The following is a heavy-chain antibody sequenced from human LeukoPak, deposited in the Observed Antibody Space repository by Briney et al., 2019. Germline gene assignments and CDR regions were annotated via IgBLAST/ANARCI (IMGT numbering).Heavy chain of an antibody. CDR1: GFTFRNSW. J-gene: IGHJ4*02. V-gene: IGHV3-7*01. Sequence: PGGSLRLSCAASGFTFRNSWMSWVRQAPGKGLEWVANIRPDGSEKYYVGSVKGRLTISRDNAKNSLYLQMNSLRADDTALCYCARDSSAAYWGQGTLVTVSS. CDR2: IRPDGSEK. CDR3: ARDSSAAY.